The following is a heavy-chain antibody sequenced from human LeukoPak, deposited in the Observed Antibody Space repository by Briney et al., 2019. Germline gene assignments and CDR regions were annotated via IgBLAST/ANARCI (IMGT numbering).Heavy chain of an antibody. CDR3: AKDRIAARSFDY. J-gene: IGHJ4*02. CDR1: GFTFSSYA. CDR2: ISGSGGST. D-gene: IGHD6-6*01. V-gene: IGHV3-23*01. Sequence: GGSLRLSCAASGFTFSSYAMSWVRQTPGKGLEWVSAISGSGGSTYYADSVKGRFTISRDNSKNTLYLQMNSLRAEDTPVYYCAKDRIAARSFDYWGQGTLVTVSS.